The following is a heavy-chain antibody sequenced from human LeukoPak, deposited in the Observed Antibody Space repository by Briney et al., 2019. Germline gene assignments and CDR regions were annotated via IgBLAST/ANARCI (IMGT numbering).Heavy chain of an antibody. V-gene: IGHV3-23*01. CDR3: AKDQGRGYDSFDY. D-gene: IGHD5-12*01. CDR1: GFTFRSYG. Sequence: GGSLRLSCPASGFTFRSYGMNWVCQAPGKGLEWVSGISGSGGRTYYADSVKGRFTISRDNSKNTLYLQMNSLRAEDTAVFYCAKDQGRGYDSFDYWGQGTLVTVSS. CDR2: ISGSGGRT. J-gene: IGHJ4*02.